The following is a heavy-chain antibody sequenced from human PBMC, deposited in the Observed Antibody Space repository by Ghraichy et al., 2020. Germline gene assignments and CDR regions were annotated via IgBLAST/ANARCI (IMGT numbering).Heavy chain of an antibody. D-gene: IGHD7-27*01. CDR3: ARLEAGEDYYYGMDV. CDR2: IYYSGST. V-gene: IGHV4-39*01. CDR1: GGSISSSSYY. J-gene: IGHJ6*02. Sequence: TLSLTCTVSGGSISSSSYYWGWIRQPPGKGLEWIGSIYYSGSTYYNPSLKSRVTISVDTSKNQFSLKLSSVTAADTAVYYCARLEAGEDYYYGMDVWGQGTTVTVSS.